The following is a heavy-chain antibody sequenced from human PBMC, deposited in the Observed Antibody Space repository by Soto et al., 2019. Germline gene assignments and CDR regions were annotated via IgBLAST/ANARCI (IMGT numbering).Heavy chain of an antibody. CDR1: GYTFTSYA. Sequence: QVQLVQSGAEVKKPGASVKVSCKASGYTFTSYAMHWVRQAPGQRLEWMGWINAGNGNTKYSQKFQGRVNITRDTSASTAYMELSSLRSEDTAVYYCARGVAGPLHWFDPWGQGTLVTVSS. D-gene: IGHD6-19*01. CDR2: INAGNGNT. V-gene: IGHV1-3*01. J-gene: IGHJ5*02. CDR3: ARGVAGPLHWFDP.